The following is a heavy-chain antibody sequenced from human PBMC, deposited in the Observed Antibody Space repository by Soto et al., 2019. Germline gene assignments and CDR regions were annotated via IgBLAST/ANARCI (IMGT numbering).Heavy chain of an antibody. D-gene: IGHD1-26*01. Sequence: VGSLRLSCAVSGFTVSNNYMNWVRQAPGKGLEWVSVIYSDDTTFYADSVKGRFTISRHNSKNTLYLQMNSLRAEDTAVYYCAREGGYYHYFDYWGQGALVTV. CDR3: AREGGYYHYFDY. V-gene: IGHV3-53*04. J-gene: IGHJ4*02. CDR1: GFTVSNNY. CDR2: IYSDDTT.